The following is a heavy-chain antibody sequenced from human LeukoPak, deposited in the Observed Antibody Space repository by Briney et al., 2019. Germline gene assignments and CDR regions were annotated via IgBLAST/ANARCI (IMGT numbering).Heavy chain of an antibody. J-gene: IGHJ4*02. CDR1: GYTFTSYG. Sequence: ASVKVSCKASGYTFTSYGISWVRQAPGQGLEWMGWISAYNGNTNYAQKLQGRVTMTTDTSTSTAYMELRSLRSDDTAVYYCASDVSPRGYGSGSYTFDYWGQGTLVTVSS. D-gene: IGHD3-10*01. V-gene: IGHV1-18*01. CDR3: ASDVSPRGYGSGSYTFDY. CDR2: ISAYNGNT.